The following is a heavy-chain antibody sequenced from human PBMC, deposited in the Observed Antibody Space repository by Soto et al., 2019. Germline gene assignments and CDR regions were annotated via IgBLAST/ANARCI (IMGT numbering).Heavy chain of an antibody. CDR2: ISSSSSYI. J-gene: IGHJ5*02. V-gene: IGHV3-21*01. D-gene: IGHD6-13*01. CDR1: GFTFSSYS. Sequence: GGSLRLSCAASGFTFSSYSMNWVRQAPGKGLEWVSSISSSSSYIYYADSVKGRFTISRDNAKNSLYLQMNSLRAEDTAVYYCARGTTTPLSSSPTYNWFDPWGQGTLVTVS. CDR3: ARGTTTPLSSSPTYNWFDP.